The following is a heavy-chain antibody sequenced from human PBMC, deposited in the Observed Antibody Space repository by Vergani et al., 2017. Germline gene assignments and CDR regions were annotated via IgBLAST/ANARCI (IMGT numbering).Heavy chain of an antibody. CDR3: ARDLPDYGGSFDY. J-gene: IGHJ4*02. CDR1: GFTFSSYA. D-gene: IGHD4-23*01. Sequence: QVQLVESGGGVVQPGRSLRLSCAASGFTFSSYAMHWVRQAPGKGLEWVAVILYDGSNKYYADSVKGRFTISRDNSKNTLYLQMNSLRAEDTAVYYCARDLPDYGGSFDYWGQGTLVTVSS. V-gene: IGHV3-30-3*01. CDR2: ILYDGSNK.